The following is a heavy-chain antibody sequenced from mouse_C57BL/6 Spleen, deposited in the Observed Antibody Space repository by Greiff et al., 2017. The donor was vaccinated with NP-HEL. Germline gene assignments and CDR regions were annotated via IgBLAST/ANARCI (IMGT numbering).Heavy chain of an antibody. CDR3: ARIGYYGSSYAMDY. V-gene: IGHV1-55*01. J-gene: IGHJ4*01. CDR2: IYPGSGST. D-gene: IGHD1-1*01. CDR1: GYTFTSYW. Sequence: QVQLQQPGAELVKPGASVKMSCKASGYTFTSYWITWVKQRPGQGLEWIGDIYPGSGSTNYNEKFKSKATLTVDTSSSTAYMQLSSLTSEDAAVYYCARIGYYGSSYAMDYWGQGTSVTVSS.